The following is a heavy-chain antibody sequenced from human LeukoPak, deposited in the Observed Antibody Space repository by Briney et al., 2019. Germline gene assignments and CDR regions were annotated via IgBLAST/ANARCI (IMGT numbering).Heavy chain of an antibody. D-gene: IGHD4-17*01. CDR2: ISGSGGST. J-gene: IGHJ5*02. CDR1: GFPPRTYV. Sequence: SGGSLRLSCAASGFPPRTYVMTWVRQAAGRGLEWVSTISGSGGSTYYADSVKGRFTISRDNSKNTLYLEMNSRRVDETATYFCMRSDYGGLVDPWGQGTLVTVSS. V-gene: IGHV3-23*01. CDR3: MRSDYGGLVDP.